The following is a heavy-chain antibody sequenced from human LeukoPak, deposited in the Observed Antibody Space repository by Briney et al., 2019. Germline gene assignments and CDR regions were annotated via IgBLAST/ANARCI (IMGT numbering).Heavy chain of an antibody. J-gene: IGHJ1*01. D-gene: IGHD2-21*01. CDR1: GGTFSSYT. CDR3: ATSGDCGGDCYGEYFQH. Sequence: GASVKVSCKASGGTFSSYTISWVRQAPGQGLEWMGRITPILGIANYAQKFQGRVTITADKSTSTAYMELSSLRSEDTAVHYCATSGDCGGDCYGEYFQHWGQGTLVTVSS. V-gene: IGHV1-69*02. CDR2: ITPILGIA.